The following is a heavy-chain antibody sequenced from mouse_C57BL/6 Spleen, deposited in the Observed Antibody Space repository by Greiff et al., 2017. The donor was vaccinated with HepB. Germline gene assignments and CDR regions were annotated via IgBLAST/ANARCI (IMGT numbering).Heavy chain of an antibody. D-gene: IGHD2-2*01. CDR3: ARQGGYVGAWFAY. CDR2: ISSGGSYT. V-gene: IGHV5-6*02. J-gene: IGHJ3*01. Sequence: DVMLVESGGDLVKPGGSLKLSCAASGFTFSSYGMSWVRQTPDKRLEWVATISSGGSYTYYPDSVKGRFTISRDNAKNTLYLQMSSLKSEDTAMYYCARQGGYVGAWFAYWGQGTLVTVSA. CDR1: GFTFSSYG.